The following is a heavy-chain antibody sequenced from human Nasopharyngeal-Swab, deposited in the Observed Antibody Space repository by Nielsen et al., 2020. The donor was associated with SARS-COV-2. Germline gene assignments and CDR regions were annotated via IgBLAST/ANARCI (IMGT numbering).Heavy chain of an antibody. CDR3: ARIAVHHNWFDP. Sequence: ASVKVSCKASGFTFSHYFMHWVRQAPGQGLEWMGVITPSGGATNYARKFRGRVTITADESTSTAYMELSSLRSEDTAVYYCARIAVHHNWFDPWGQGTLVTVSS. CDR1: GFTFSHYF. V-gene: IGHV1-46*01. D-gene: IGHD1-1*01. J-gene: IGHJ5*02. CDR2: ITPSGGAT.